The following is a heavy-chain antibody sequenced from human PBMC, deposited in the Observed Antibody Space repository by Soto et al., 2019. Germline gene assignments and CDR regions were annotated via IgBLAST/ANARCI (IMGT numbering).Heavy chain of an antibody. CDR1: GFTFSSYA. D-gene: IGHD3-10*01. J-gene: IGHJ4*02. Sequence: LSLTCAASGFTFSSYAMHWVRQAPGKGLEWVAVISYDGSNKYYADSVKGRFTISRDNSKNTLYLQMNSLRAEDTAVYYCARDGPRITMVRGVTLGAFDYWGQGTLVTVSS. V-gene: IGHV3-30-3*01. CDR3: ARDGPRITMVRGVTLGAFDY. CDR2: ISYDGSNK.